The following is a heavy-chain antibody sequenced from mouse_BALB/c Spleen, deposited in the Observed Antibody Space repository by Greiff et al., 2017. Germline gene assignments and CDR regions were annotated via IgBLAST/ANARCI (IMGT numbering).Heavy chain of an antibody. D-gene: IGHD2-14*01. CDR2: IWWNDNK. V-gene: IGHV8-11*01. Sequence: QVTLKESGPGILQPSQTLSLTCSFSGFSLSTYGIGVGWIRQPSGKGLEWLAHIWWNDNKYYNTALKSRLTISKDTSNNQVFLTIASVDTADTATCYCARIIYYRGDDWGQGTSVTVAS. CDR3: ARIIYYRGDD. CDR1: GFSLSTYGIG. J-gene: IGHJ4*01.